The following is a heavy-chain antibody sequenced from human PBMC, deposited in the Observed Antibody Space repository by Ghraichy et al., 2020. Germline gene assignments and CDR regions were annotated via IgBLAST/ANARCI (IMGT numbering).Heavy chain of an antibody. CDR3: ARDSSYCSSTSCLYYYGMDV. J-gene: IGHJ6*02. V-gene: IGHV1-46*01. Sequence: ASVKVSCKASGYTFTSYYMHWVRQAPGQGLEWMGIINPSGGSTSYAQKFQGRVTMTRDTSTSTVYMELSSLRSEDTAVYYCARDSSYCSSTSCLYYYGMDVWGQGTTVTVSS. CDR2: INPSGGST. CDR1: GYTFTSYY. D-gene: IGHD2-2*01.